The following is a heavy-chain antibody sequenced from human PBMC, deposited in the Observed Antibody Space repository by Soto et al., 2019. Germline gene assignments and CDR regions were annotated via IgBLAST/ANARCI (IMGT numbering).Heavy chain of an antibody. J-gene: IGHJ6*02. CDR3: ARYYYGLHGMDV. Sequence: QVQLQQWGAGLLKPSETLSLTCAVYGGSFSGYYWSWIRQPPGKGLEWIGEINHSGSTNYNPSLKSRVTISVDTSKNQFSLKLSSVTAADTAVYYCARYYYGLHGMDVWGQGTTVTVSS. D-gene: IGHD3-22*01. V-gene: IGHV4-34*01. CDR2: INHSGST. CDR1: GGSFSGYY.